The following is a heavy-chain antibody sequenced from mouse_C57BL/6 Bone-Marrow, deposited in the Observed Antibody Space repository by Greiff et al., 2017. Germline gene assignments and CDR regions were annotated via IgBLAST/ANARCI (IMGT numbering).Heavy chain of an antibody. CDR3: TTYYGSPTDGYVDY. D-gene: IGHD1-1*01. CDR2: IDPENGDT. Sequence: EVQLQQSGAELVRPGASVKLSCTASGFNFKGDYMHWVKQRPEQGLEWIGWIDPENGDTEYASKFQGKATITADTSSNTAYLQLSSLTSEDTAVSYCTTYYGSPTDGYVDYWGKGTTVTVSS. CDR1: GFNFKGDY. J-gene: IGHJ1*03. V-gene: IGHV14-4*01.